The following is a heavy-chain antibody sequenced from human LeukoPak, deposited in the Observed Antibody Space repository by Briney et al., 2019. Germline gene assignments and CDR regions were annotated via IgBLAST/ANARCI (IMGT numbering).Heavy chain of an antibody. CDR3: ARPVYYYDSSGAEKNWFDP. J-gene: IGHJ5*02. Sequence: TSETLSLTCTVSGGSISSSSYYWGWIRQPPGKGLEWIGSIYYSGSTYYNPSLKSRVTIAVDTSKNQFSLKLSSVTAADTAVYYCARPVYYYDSSGAEKNWFDPWGRGTLVTVSS. CDR2: IYYSGST. D-gene: IGHD3-22*01. CDR1: GGSISSSSYY. V-gene: IGHV4-39*07.